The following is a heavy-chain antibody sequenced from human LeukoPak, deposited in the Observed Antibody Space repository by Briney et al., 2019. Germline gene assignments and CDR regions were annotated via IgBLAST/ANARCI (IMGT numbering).Heavy chain of an antibody. V-gene: IGHV3-33*01. CDR2: IWYDGSNK. CDR1: GFTFSTFG. Sequence: SGGSLRLSCAASGFTFSTFGMHWVRQAPGKGLEWVAVIWYDGSNKHYADSVRGRFTISRDNSKNTLNLQMNSLRAEDTAMYYCARVVGREVPAAMPGAYFYMDVWGKGTMVTVSS. J-gene: IGHJ6*03. CDR3: ARVVGREVPAAMPGAYFYMDV. D-gene: IGHD2-2*01.